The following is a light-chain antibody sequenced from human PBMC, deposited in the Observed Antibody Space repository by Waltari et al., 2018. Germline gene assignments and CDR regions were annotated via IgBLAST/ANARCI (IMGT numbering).Light chain of an antibody. Sequence: QSALTQPASVSGSPGQSITISCTGTSSDVGGYNFVSWYQHHPGKAPKLLIYYVNNRPSGVSDRFSGSKSGNTASLTISGLQAEDEADYYCSSYTSSTSVVFGGGTQLTVL. CDR3: SSYTSSTSVV. CDR1: SSDVGGYNF. V-gene: IGLV2-14*03. CDR2: YVN. J-gene: IGLJ2*01.